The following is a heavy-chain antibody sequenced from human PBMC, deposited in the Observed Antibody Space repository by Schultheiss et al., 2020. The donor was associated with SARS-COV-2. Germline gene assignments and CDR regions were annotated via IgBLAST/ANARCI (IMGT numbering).Heavy chain of an antibody. CDR2: ISGSGGST. CDR3: ARGGYSYGDTFYY. J-gene: IGHJ4*02. CDR1: GFTFSSYW. V-gene: IGHV3-23*01. Sequence: GGSLRLSCAASGFTFSSYWMHWVRQAPGKGLEWVSAISGSGGSTYYADSVKGRFTISRDNSKNTLYLQMNSLRAEDTAVYYCARGGYSYGDTFYYWGQGTLVTVSS. D-gene: IGHD5-18*01.